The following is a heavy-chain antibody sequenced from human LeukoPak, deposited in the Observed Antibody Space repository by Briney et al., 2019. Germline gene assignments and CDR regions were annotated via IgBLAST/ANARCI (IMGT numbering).Heavy chain of an antibody. D-gene: IGHD2-21*01. CDR1: GFTLTPYW. J-gene: IGHJ3*02. V-gene: IGHV3-74*01. CDR2: INSDGRDT. Sequence: GGSLRLSCEASGFTLTPYWMHWVRQAPGKGLVWVARINSDGRDTGYADSVKGRLTISRDNAKNTVYLQMNSPRAEDTAVYFCVRDCCSWDAFDIWGQGTMVTVSS. CDR3: VRDCCSWDAFDI.